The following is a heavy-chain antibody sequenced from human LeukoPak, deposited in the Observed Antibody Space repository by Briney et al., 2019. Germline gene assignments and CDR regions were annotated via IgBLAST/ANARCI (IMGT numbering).Heavy chain of an antibody. CDR2: IMPLFGTA. D-gene: IGHD3-10*01. J-gene: IGHJ4*02. Sequence: SVKVSCKASGGTFSGNDISWVRQAPGQGLEWMGGIMPLFGTAKNAQKFQGRVTITADKSTSTAYMELSSLRSEDTAVYYCARDFMVRGVMATNFDYWGQGTLVTVSS. V-gene: IGHV1-69*06. CDR1: GGTFSGND. CDR3: ARDFMVRGVMATNFDY.